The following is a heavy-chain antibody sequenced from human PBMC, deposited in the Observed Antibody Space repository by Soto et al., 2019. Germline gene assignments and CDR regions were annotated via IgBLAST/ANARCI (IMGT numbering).Heavy chain of an antibody. V-gene: IGHV3-23*01. CDR3: AKDPLNCSGGSCFRSVYFQH. J-gene: IGHJ1*01. CDR2: ISGSGGST. Sequence: EVQLLESGGGLVQPGGSLRLSCAASGFTFSSYAMSWVRQAPGKGLEWVSAISGSGGSTYYADSVKGRFTISRDNSKNTLYLQMNSLRAEDTAVYYCAKDPLNCSGGSCFRSVYFQHWGQGTLVTVSS. CDR1: GFTFSSYA. D-gene: IGHD2-15*01.